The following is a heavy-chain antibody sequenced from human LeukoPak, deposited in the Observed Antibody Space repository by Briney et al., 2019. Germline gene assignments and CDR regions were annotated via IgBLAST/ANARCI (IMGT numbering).Heavy chain of an antibody. Sequence: GGSLRLSCAVSGFTFSSYAMHWVRQAPGTGLEWVSSISGSGGSTWYADSVKGRFTISRDNSKNTLYLQMNSLRAEDTAVYYCARADGEGAFDIWGQGTMVTVSS. CDR3: ARADGEGAFDI. CDR2: ISGSGGST. J-gene: IGHJ3*02. CDR1: GFTFSSYA. V-gene: IGHV3-23*01.